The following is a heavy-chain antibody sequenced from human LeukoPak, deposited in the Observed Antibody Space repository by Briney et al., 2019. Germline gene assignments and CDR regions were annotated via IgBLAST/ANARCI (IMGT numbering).Heavy chain of an antibody. J-gene: IGHJ4*02. D-gene: IGHD2-15*01. CDR1: GFTFSSYA. CDR2: IVGSGYTT. Sequence: PGGSLRLFCVGSGFTFSSYAMSWVRQAPGKGLEWVSSIVGSGYTTYYADSVKGRSTISRDNSKNTVYLQMNSLRAEDTAVYYCALLGLNWGQGTLVTVSS. V-gene: IGHV3-23*01. CDR3: ALLGLN.